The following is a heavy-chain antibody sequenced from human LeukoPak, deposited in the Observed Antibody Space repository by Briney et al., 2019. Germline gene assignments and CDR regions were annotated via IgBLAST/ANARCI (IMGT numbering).Heavy chain of an antibody. Sequence: GASVKVSCKASGYTFTGYYMHWVRQAPGQGLEWMGWINPNSGGTNYAQKFQGRVTMTRDTSISTAYMELSRLRSDDTAVYYCAGGPPLCGGSCPNYYYYYMDVWGKGTTVTVSS. V-gene: IGHV1-2*02. CDR1: GYTFTGYY. D-gene: IGHD2-15*01. CDR2: INPNSGGT. J-gene: IGHJ6*03. CDR3: AGGPPLCGGSCPNYYYYYMDV.